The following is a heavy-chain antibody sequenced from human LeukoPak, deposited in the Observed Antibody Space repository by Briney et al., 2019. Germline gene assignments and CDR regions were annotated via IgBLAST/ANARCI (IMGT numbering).Heavy chain of an antibody. J-gene: IGHJ6*02. CDR1: GGSFSGYY. V-gene: IGHV4-34*01. CDR3: ARTPGHYYGSGRKSNGNYYYYYGMDV. CDR2: MSHTGAT. Sequence: PSETLSLTCAVFGGSFSGYYWSWIRQSPEKGLEWIGEMSHTGATNYNPSLKSRVTGSVDTSKKQFSLNVRSVTAADTAVYYCARTPGHYYGSGRKSNGNYYYYYGMDVWGQGTTVTVSS. D-gene: IGHD3-10*01.